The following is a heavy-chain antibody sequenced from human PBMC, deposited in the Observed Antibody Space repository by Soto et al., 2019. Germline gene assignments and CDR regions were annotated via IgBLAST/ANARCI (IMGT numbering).Heavy chain of an antibody. CDR2: INPDGSEK. D-gene: IGHD6-13*01. Sequence: EVQLVESGGDLVQPGGSLRLSCAASGFTFSRFWMTWVRQAPGKGLEWVANINPDGSEKYSVHSVKGRFTIYRDNVKNSLYLQMNNLRAEDTAVYFCARGYTSSPLFEDYFDYWGQGALVTVSS. J-gene: IGHJ4*02. V-gene: IGHV3-7*04. CDR1: GFTFSRFW. CDR3: ARGYTSSPLFEDYFDY.